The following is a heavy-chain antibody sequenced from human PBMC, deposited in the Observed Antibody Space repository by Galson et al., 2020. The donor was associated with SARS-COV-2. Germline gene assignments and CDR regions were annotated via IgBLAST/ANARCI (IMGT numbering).Heavy chain of an antibody. CDR2: INPNSGVT. V-gene: IGHV1-2*02. D-gene: IGHD5-12*01. CDR3: ARGGSNYRNWFDP. Sequence: GESLKISCKASGFTFTDYYMHWVRQAPGQGLEWMGWINPNSGVTKFAQRFQGRVTMTRDTSIGTAYIELSGLTFDDTAMYYCARGGSNYRNWFDPWGQGTLVTVSS. CDR1: GFTFTDYY. J-gene: IGHJ5*02.